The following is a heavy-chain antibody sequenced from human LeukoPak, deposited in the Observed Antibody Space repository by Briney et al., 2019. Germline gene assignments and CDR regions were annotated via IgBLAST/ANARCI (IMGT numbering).Heavy chain of an antibody. CDR1: GGSISSYY. CDR2: IYTSGST. J-gene: IGHJ6*03. CDR3: ARAPLSPFMDV. Sequence: SETLSLTCTVSGGSISSYYWSWIRQPAGKGLEWIGRIYTSGSTNYNPSLKSRVTISVDKSKNQFSLKLSSVTAADTAVYYFARAPLSPFMDVWCKGTTVTVSS. V-gene: IGHV4-4*07.